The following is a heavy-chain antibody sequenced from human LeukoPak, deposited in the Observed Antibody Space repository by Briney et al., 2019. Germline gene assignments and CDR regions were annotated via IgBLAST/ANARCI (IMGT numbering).Heavy chain of an antibody. J-gene: IGHJ4*02. CDR1: GFTFGSYG. CDR3: VNDGHSVTIFDY. CDR2: ISFDGRNK. D-gene: IGHD4-17*01. Sequence: AGVSVTLSCAASGFTFGSYGMHWVRQAPGKGLVGVAVISFDGRNKYLGDSVKGRFSISRDTSKNTLSLQMNSLRPEDTAVYYCVNDGHSVTIFDYWGRGTLVTVSS. V-gene: IGHV3-30*18.